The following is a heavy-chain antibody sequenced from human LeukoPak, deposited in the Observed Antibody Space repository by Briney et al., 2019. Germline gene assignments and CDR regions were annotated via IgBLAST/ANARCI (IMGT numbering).Heavy chain of an antibody. J-gene: IGHJ6*03. Sequence: GEPLKISCKGSGYSFTSYWIGWVRQMPGKGLEWMGIIYPGDSDTRYSPSFQGQVTISADKSISTAYLQWSSLKASDTAMYYCARYSSSWYPLSYYYYYMDVWGKGTTVTVSS. CDR2: IYPGDSDT. D-gene: IGHD6-13*01. V-gene: IGHV5-51*01. CDR1: GYSFTSYW. CDR3: ARYSSSWYPLSYYYYYMDV.